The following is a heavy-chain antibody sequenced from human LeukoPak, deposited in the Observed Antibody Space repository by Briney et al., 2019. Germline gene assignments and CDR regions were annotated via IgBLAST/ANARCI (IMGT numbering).Heavy chain of an antibody. Sequence: GGSLSLSCAASGFNFSSYEMNWVRQAPGKGLEWVSYISSSGSTIYYADSVKGRFTISRDNAKNSLYLQMNSLRAEDTAVYYCARDRWATTGAFDIWGQGPMVTVSS. J-gene: IGHJ3*02. V-gene: IGHV3-48*03. CDR1: GFNFSSYE. D-gene: IGHD1-1*01. CDR2: ISSSGSTI. CDR3: ARDRWATTGAFDI.